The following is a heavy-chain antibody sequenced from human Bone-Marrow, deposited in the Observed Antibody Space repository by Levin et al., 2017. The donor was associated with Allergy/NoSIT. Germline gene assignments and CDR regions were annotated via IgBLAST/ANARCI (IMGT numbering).Heavy chain of an antibody. CDR3: ARIREATVTTTLDY. D-gene: IGHD4-17*01. J-gene: IGHJ4*02. V-gene: IGHV5-51*01. CDR1: GYSFTTYW. Sequence: PGESLKISCKGSGYSFTTYWIAWVRQMPGKGLDWMGIIYPRDSDTRYSPSFQGQVTISADKSISTAYVQWSSLRASDAAIYDCARIREATVTTTLDYWGQGTLVTVSS. CDR2: IYPRDSDT.